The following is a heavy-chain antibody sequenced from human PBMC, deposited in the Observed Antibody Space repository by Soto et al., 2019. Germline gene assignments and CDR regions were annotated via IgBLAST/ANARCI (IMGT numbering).Heavy chain of an antibody. CDR3: ATVDNYYGSVF. CDR2: VWYDGTTK. CDR1: GSTFSNYG. V-gene: IGHV3-33*01. Sequence: QVQLVESGGGVVQPGTSLRLSCAASGSTFSNYGMHWVRQAPGKGLEWVAVVWYDGTTKFYPDSVKGRFTISRENSNNTLYLQMNSLRLEDTAGYYCATVDNYYGSVFWGQGPLVTVSS. D-gene: IGHD3-10*01. J-gene: IGHJ4*02.